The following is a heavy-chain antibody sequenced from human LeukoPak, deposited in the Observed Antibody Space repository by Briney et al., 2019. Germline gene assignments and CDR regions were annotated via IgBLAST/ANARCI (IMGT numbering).Heavy chain of an antibody. CDR1: RFTFSSYA. J-gene: IGHJ4*02. D-gene: IGHD6-19*01. CDR2: ISGSGGST. V-gene: IGHV3-23*01. Sequence: GGSLRLSCAASRFTFSSYAMSWVRQAPGKGLEWVSAISGSGGSTYYADSVKGRFTISRDNSKNTVYLQMNSLRVDDTAVYYCANSKVADFHYWGQGTRVTVSS. CDR3: ANSKVADFHY.